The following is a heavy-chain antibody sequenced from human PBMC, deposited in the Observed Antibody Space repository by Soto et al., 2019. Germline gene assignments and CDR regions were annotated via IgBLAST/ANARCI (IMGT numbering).Heavy chain of an antibody. CDR2: MNPNSGNT. D-gene: IGHD3-3*01. CDR3: ARGGADFWSGYGV. Sequence: ASVKVSCRASGYTFTRYDINWVRQATAQAREWLGWMNPNSGNTGYAQNSQARVTMTRNTPIITTYVQVNRVVSQYTALYCCARGGADFWSGYGVRGQGT. V-gene: IGHV1-8*01. CDR1: GYTFTRYD. J-gene: IGHJ1*01.